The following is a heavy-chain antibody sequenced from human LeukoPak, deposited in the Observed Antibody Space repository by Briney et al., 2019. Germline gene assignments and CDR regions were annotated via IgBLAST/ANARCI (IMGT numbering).Heavy chain of an antibody. J-gene: IGHJ4*02. Sequence: GGSLRLSCAASGFIFSNYAIHWVRQAPGKGLEWVAVISYDGSNKYYADSVKGRFTNSRDISKNTLYLQMNSLRAEDTAVYYCARGYCSSISCYVDYWGQGTLVTVSS. CDR1: GFIFSNYA. D-gene: IGHD2-2*01. CDR3: ARGYCSSISCYVDY. CDR2: ISYDGSNK. V-gene: IGHV3-30*04.